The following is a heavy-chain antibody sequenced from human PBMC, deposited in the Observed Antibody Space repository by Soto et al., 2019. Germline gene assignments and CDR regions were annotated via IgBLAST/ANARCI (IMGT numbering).Heavy chain of an antibody. CDR2: IRANDESI. J-gene: IGHJ3*02. CDR1: GFDFRSYE. V-gene: IGHV3-48*03. Sequence: GGSLRLSCVASGFDFRSYEMNWVRQAPGKGLEWVSNIRANDESIYYADSVKGRVSVSRDNAKNSLFLEMNSLRVDDPAVYYCARATRRDAIYIWGQGTRVTVSS. CDR3: ARATRRDAIYI.